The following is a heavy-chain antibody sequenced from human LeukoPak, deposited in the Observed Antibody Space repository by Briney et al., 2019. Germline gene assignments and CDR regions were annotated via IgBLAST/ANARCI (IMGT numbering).Heavy chain of an antibody. CDR2: IYYSGRT. V-gene: IGHV4-30-4*08. CDR3: AREAGSSGWYGNDAFDI. Sequence: PSEPLSLTCTVSGGSISSGDYYWRWIRQPPGKGLEWFGYIYYSGRTYYNPSLKSRVTISVDTSKNQFSLKLSSVTAADTAVYYCAREAGSSGWYGNDAFDIWGQGTMVTVSS. CDR1: GGSISSGDYY. J-gene: IGHJ3*02. D-gene: IGHD6-19*01.